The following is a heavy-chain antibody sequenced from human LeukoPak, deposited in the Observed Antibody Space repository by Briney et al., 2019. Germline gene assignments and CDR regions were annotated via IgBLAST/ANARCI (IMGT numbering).Heavy chain of an antibody. CDR1: GFTFSSYA. D-gene: IGHD2-2*01. J-gene: IGHJ4*02. CDR3: AKPFRDCSSATCYVSFDY. CDR2: ITSGGLT. Sequence: GGSLRLSCAASGFTFSSYAMTWVRQAPGKGLEWVSAITSGGLTFYADSVKGRFTISRDNSINTLYLQMNSLRADDTAVYYCAKPFRDCSSATCYVSFDYWGQGTLVTVSA. V-gene: IGHV3-23*01.